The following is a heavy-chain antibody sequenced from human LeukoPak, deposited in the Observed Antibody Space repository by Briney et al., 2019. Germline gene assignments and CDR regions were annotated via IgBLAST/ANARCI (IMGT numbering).Heavy chain of an antibody. CDR1: GFTFTSYT. D-gene: IGHD4-17*01. J-gene: IGHJ4*02. CDR3: ARDRYGDFSHDY. CDR2: ISSGSNYV. Sequence: GGSLRLSCAASGFTFTSYTMNWVRQAPGKGLEWVSSISSGSNYVYYADSVKGRFTISRDNAKNSLYLHMNSLRAEDTAVYYCARDRYGDFSHDYWGQGTLVTVSS. V-gene: IGHV3-21*01.